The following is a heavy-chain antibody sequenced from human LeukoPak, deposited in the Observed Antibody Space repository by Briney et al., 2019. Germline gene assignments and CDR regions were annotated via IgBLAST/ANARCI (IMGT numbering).Heavy chain of an antibody. D-gene: IGHD3-10*01. V-gene: IGHV3-43*02. CDR2: ISGGGERT. CDR1: GFTFDDYA. J-gene: IGHJ1*01. Sequence: GGXLRLSCAASGFTFDDYAIDWVRQAPGKGLEWVSLISGGGERTYYTESVKGRFTISRDNSKNTLYLQMNSLRSEDTAFYFCATTPGEGSEYFQYWGQGTLVTVSS. CDR3: ATTPGEGSEYFQY.